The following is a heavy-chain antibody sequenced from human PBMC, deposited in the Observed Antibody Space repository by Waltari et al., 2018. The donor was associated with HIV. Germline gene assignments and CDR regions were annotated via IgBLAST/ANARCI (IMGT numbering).Heavy chain of an antibody. V-gene: IGHV4-34*01. CDR3: ARWVTTPLFDY. Sequence: QVQLQQWGAGLLKPSETLSLTCAVYGGSFSGYYWSWIRQPPGKGLEWIGEINHSGSTNYKPSLKSRVTISVDPSKNQFSLKLSSVTAADTAVYYCARWVTTPLFDYWGQGTLVTVSS. J-gene: IGHJ4*02. CDR2: INHSGST. CDR1: GGSFSGYY. D-gene: IGHD2-21*02.